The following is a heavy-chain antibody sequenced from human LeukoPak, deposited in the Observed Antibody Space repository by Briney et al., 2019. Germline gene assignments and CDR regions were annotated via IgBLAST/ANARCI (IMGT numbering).Heavy chain of an antibody. CDR3: ARDDDYGDSYWYFDL. CDR2: IWYDGTNK. D-gene: IGHD4-17*01. J-gene: IGHJ2*01. Sequence: GRSLRLSCAASGFTFSSYGMHWVRQAPAKGLERVSVIWYDGTNKYYADSVKGRFTISRDNSKNTLYLQMNSLRAEDTAVYYCARDDDYGDSYWYFDLWGRGTLVTVSS. V-gene: IGHV3-33*01. CDR1: GFTFSSYG.